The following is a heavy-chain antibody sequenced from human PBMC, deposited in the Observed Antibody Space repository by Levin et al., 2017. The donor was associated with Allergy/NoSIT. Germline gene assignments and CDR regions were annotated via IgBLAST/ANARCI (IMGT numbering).Heavy chain of an antibody. Sequence: GGSLRLSCKGSGYSFTSYWIGWVRQMPGKGLEWMGIIYPGDSDTRYSPSFQGQVTISADKSISTAYLQWSSLKASDTAMYYCASFNYYDSSGYYAPNIWGQGTMVTVSS. CDR2: IYPGDSDT. CDR3: ASFNYYDSSGYYAPNI. D-gene: IGHD3-22*01. V-gene: IGHV5-51*01. CDR1: GYSFTSYW. J-gene: IGHJ3*02.